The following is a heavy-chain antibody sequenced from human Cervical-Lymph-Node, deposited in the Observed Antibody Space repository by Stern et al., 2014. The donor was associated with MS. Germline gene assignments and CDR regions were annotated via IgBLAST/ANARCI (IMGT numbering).Heavy chain of an antibody. J-gene: IGHJ4*02. CDR1: GGTFSNYA. Sequence: QLVQSGAEVKKPGSSVTVSCKASGGTFSNYAITWFRQAPGRGLEGMGDTNPLFGTTNYAQKFQGRVTMTAHESTATAYMELSGLRSEDTAVYYCAGDRHSSGFDHWGQGTLVTVSS. CDR3: AGDRHSSGFDH. V-gene: IGHV1-69*01. CDR2: TNPLFGTT. D-gene: IGHD3-22*01.